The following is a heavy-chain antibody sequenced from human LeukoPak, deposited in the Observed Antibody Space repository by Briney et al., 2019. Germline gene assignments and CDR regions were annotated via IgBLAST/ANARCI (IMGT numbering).Heavy chain of an antibody. V-gene: IGHV4-39*01. J-gene: IGHJ4*02. D-gene: IGHD6-6*01. Sequence: SETLSLTCTVSGGSISSSSYYWGWIRQPPGKGLEWIGSIYYSGSTYYNPSLKSRVTISVDTSKNQFSLKLSSVTAADTAVYYCARGSKSSSWKEWGQGTLVTVSS. CDR3: ARGSKSSSWKE. CDR1: GGSISSSSYY. CDR2: IYYSGST.